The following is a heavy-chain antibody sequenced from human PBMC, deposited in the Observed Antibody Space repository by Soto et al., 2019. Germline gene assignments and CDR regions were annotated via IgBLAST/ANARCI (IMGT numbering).Heavy chain of an antibody. J-gene: IGHJ3*02. D-gene: IGHD5-18*01. V-gene: IGHV1-18*01. CDR3: ARDIYSYGSVGTPDI. CDR2: INTYNGNS. Sequence: ASVKVSCKASGYTLTNYAISWVRQAPGQGPEWMGWINTYNGNSNYAQKFQGRVTMTTDTSTNTAYMELRSLTSEDTGVYFCARDIYSYGSVGTPDIWGQGTMVTVSS. CDR1: GYTLTNYA.